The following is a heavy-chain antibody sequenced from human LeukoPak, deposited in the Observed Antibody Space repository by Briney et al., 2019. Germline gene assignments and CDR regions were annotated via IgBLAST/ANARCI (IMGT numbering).Heavy chain of an antibody. D-gene: IGHD2-2*01. V-gene: IGHV4-4*02. CDR2: IYHSGST. Sequence: PSETLSLTCAVSGGSISSSNWWSWVGQPPGKGLEWIGEIYHSGSTNYNPSLKSRVTISVDKSKDQFSLKLSSVTAADTAVYYCASGLGYCSSTSCYNWFDPWGQGTPVTVSS. CDR3: ASGLGYCSSTSCYNWFDP. J-gene: IGHJ5*02. CDR1: GGSISSSNW.